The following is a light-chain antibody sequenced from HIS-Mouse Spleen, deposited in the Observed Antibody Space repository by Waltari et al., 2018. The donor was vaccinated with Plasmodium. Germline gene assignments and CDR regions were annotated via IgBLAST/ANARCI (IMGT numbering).Light chain of an antibody. V-gene: IGKV1-6*01. CDR2: AAS. J-gene: IGKJ2*01. Sequence: AIQMTQSPSSLSTSVGDRVTITCRASQGIRNDLVWYQQKPGKAPKLLISAASSLQSGVPSRFSGSGAGTDFTLTISSLQPEDFATYYCLQDYNYPYTFGQGTKLEIK. CDR1: QGIRND. CDR3: LQDYNYPYT.